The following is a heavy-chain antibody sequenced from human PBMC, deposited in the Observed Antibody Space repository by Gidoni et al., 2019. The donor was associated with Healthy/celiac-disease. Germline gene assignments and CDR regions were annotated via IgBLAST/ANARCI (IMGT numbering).Heavy chain of an antibody. V-gene: IGHV4-38-2*02. CDR3: ARDPIAFYYYYGMDV. D-gene: IGHD3-22*01. Sequence: QVQLQESGPGLVKPSETLSLTCAVSGYSISRGYYWGWIRQPPGKGLEWIGSIYHSGSTYYNPSLKSRVTISVDTSKNQFSLKLSSVTAADTAVYYCARDPIAFYYYYGMDVWGQGTTVTVSS. J-gene: IGHJ6*02. CDR2: IYHSGST. CDR1: GYSISRGYY.